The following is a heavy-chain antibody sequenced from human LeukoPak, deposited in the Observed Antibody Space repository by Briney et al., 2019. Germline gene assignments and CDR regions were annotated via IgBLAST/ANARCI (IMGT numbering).Heavy chain of an antibody. Sequence: GASLRLSCAASGFTFSKDEFYCVRQARGKRLEWVAAIGVTGDTYYADSVKGRFTISREDAANSLYLQMRSLGAGDTALYYCTKEFCGSRAACAGGSYYDFWGRGALVTVSS. V-gene: IGHV3-13*01. CDR1: GFTFSKDE. CDR2: IGVTGDT. J-gene: IGHJ2*01. CDR3: TKEFCGSRAACAGGSYYDF. D-gene: IGHD2-15*01.